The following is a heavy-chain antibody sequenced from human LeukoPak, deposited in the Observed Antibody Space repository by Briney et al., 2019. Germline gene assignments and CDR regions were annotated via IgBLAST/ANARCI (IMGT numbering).Heavy chain of an antibody. CDR1: GYSISSGYY. CDR3: GSRRTAMFGVIKGPIDY. Sequence: SETLSLTCTVSGYSISSGYYWGWVRQPPGKGLEWIGSIFHSGTTYYNPSLQSRLTISVDTSKNQFSLKLSSVTAADTAVYYCGSRRTAMFGVIKGPIDYWGQGTLVTVSS. J-gene: IGHJ4*02. V-gene: IGHV4-38-2*02. D-gene: IGHD3-3*01. CDR2: IFHSGTT.